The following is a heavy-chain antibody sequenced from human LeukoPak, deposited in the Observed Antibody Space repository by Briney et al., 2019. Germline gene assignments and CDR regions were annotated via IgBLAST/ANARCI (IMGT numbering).Heavy chain of an antibody. D-gene: IGHD2-8*01. CDR1: GYTFTSYD. CDR2: MNPNSGNT. Sequence: GASVKVSCKASGYTFTSYDINWVRQATGQGLEWMGWMNPNSGNTGYAQKFQGRVTITRNTSISTAYMELSSLRSEDTAVYYCARRAYYCTNDVCHRRYYYYMDVWGKGTTVTVSS. CDR3: ARRAYYCTNDVCHRRYYYYMDV. J-gene: IGHJ6*03. V-gene: IGHV1-8*03.